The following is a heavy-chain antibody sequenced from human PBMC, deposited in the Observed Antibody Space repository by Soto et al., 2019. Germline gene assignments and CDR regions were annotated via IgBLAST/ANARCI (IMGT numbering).Heavy chain of an antibody. Sequence: SETLSLTCAVSGGSISSGGYSWSWIRQPPGKGLEWIGYIYHSGSTYYNPSLKSRVTISVDRSKNQFSLKLSSVTAADTAVYYCSRFGESSNWFDPWGQGTLVTVSS. J-gene: IGHJ5*02. CDR1: GGSISSGGYS. D-gene: IGHD3-10*01. V-gene: IGHV4-30-2*01. CDR3: SRFGESSNWFDP. CDR2: IYHSGST.